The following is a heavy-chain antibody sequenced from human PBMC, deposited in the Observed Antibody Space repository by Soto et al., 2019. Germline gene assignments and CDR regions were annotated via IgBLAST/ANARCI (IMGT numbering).Heavy chain of an antibody. J-gene: IGHJ4*02. CDR1: GGTFSSYA. D-gene: IGHD4-17*01. CDR2: MNPNSGNT. V-gene: IGHV1-8*02. CDR3: ARDSSIYGDYWN. Sequence: ASVKVSCKASGGTFSSYAISWVRQAPGQGLEWMGWMNPNSGNTGYAQKFQGRVTMTRNTSISTAYMELSSLRSEDTAVYYCARDSSIYGDYWNWGQGTLVTVSS.